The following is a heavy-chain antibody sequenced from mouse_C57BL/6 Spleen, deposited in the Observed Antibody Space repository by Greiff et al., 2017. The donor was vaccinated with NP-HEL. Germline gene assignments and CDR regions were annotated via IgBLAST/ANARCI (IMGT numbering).Heavy chain of an antibody. D-gene: IGHD1-1*01. V-gene: IGHV1-82*01. Sequence: VQLQQSGPELVKPGASVKISCKASGYAFSSSWMNWVKQRPGKGLEWIGRIYPGDGDTNYNGKFKGKATLTADKSSSTAYMQLSSLTSEDSAVYFCARDRGSSLDYWGQGTTLTVSS. CDR3: ARDRGSSLDY. J-gene: IGHJ2*01. CDR2: IYPGDGDT. CDR1: GYAFSSSW.